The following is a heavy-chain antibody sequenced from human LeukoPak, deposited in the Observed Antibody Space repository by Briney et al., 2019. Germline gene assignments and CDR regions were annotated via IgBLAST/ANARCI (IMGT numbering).Heavy chain of an antibody. V-gene: IGHV3-23*01. D-gene: IGHD2-21*02. CDR1: GCTFSSYA. J-gene: IGHJ4*02. Sequence: PGGPLRLSCAASGCTFSSYAMSWVRQAPGKGLEWVSAISGSGGSTYYADSVKGRFTISRDNSKNPLYLQMNSLRAEDTAVYYCAKDITGLTANTKIVVVTAIHPNFDYWGQGTLVTVSS. CDR2: ISGSGGST. CDR3: AKDITGLTANTKIVVVTAIHPNFDY.